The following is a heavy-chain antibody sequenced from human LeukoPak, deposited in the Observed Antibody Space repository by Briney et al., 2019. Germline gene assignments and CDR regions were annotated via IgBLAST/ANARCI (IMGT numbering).Heavy chain of an antibody. J-gene: IGHJ4*02. V-gene: IGHV1-2*02. CDR3: ARVVSTGLYMDYYFDY. CDR2: INPKSGGT. D-gene: IGHD2-8*02. Sequence: ASVKVSCKASGYTFTGQHIHWLRQAPGQGLEWMGWINPKSGGTNSAQKFQGRVTMTRDTSISTVYLELSRLRSDDTAVYYCARVVSTGLYMDYYFDYWGQGSLVTVSS. CDR1: GYTFTGQH.